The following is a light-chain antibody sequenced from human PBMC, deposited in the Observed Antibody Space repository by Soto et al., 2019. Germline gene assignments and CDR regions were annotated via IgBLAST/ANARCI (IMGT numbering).Light chain of an antibody. V-gene: IGKV1-9*01. CDR1: QGISSY. CDR3: QQLNNYLT. Sequence: IQLTQSPSSLSASVVDRVTITCRASQGISSYLAWYQQKPGKAPKLLIYAASTLQSGVPSRFSGSGSGTDFTLTISSLKHEDFATYYCQQLNNYLTFGGGTRVDIK. CDR2: AAS. J-gene: IGKJ4*01.